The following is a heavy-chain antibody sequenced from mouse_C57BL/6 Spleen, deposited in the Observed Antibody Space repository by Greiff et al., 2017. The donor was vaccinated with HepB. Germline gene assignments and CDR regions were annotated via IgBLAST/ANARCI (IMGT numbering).Heavy chain of an antibody. D-gene: IGHD2-1*01. CDR2: ISYDGSN. J-gene: IGHJ2*01. CDR1: GYSITSGYY. V-gene: IGHV3-6*01. CDR3: ARGGGLLDFDY. Sequence: EVQLQQSGPGLVKPSQSLSLTCSVTGYSITSGYYWNWIRQFPGNKLEWMGYISYDGSNNYNPSLKNRISITRDTSKNQFFLKLNSVTTEDTATYYCARGGGLLDFDYWGQGTTLTVSS.